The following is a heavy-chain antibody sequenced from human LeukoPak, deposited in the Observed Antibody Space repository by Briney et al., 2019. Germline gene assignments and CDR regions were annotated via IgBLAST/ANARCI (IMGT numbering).Heavy chain of an antibody. J-gene: IGHJ6*04. CDR1: GGSFSGYY. V-gene: IGHV4-34*01. Sequence: PSETLSLTCAVYGGSFSGYYWSWIRQPPGKGLEWIGEINHSRSTNYNPSLKSRVTISVDTSKNPFSLKLSSVTAADTAVYYCASETRVRFGELYYGMDVWGKGTTVTVSS. CDR3: ASETRVRFGELYYGMDV. D-gene: IGHD3-10*01. CDR2: INHSRST.